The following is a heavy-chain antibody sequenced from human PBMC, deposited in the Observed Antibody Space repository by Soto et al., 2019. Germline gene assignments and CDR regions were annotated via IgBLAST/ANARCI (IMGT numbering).Heavy chain of an antibody. Sequence: GGSLRLSCAASGFTFSSYGMHWVRQAPGKGLEWVAVIWYDGSNKYYADSVKGRFTISRDNSKNTLYLQMNSLRAEDTAVYYCARGVLVDRYYYYGMDVWGQGTTATVSS. V-gene: IGHV3-33*01. J-gene: IGHJ6*02. CDR3: ARGVLVDRYYYYGMDV. CDR2: IWYDGSNK. D-gene: IGHD2-8*02. CDR1: GFTFSSYG.